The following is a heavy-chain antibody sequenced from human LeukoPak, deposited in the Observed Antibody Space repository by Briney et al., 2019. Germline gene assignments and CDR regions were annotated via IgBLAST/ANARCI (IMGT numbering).Heavy chain of an antibody. CDR3: AGAQNTAWHNVDF. CDR1: GLTFTSYA. D-gene: IGHD1/OR15-1a*01. Sequence: PGGSLRLACAASGLTFTSYAMHWVRQAPGKGLGWAAVISFDGGEKYYANSVKGRFSTSRGNSENTLFMQKNSRSGEDEAVDYCAGAQNTAWHNVDFWHQRTVVAVSA. CDR2: ISFDGGEK. J-gene: IGHJ4*02. V-gene: IGHV3-30*04.